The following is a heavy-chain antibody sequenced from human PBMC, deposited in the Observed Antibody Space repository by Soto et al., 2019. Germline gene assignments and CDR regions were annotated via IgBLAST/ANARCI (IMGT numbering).Heavy chain of an antibody. CDR3: ARGAVVWGVIPYYYYMDV. CDR1: GFTFSSYG. D-gene: IGHD3-10*01. V-gene: IGHV3-33*01. J-gene: IGHJ6*03. Sequence: HPGGSLRLSCAASGFTFSSYGMHWVRQAPGKGLEWVAVIWYDGSNKYYADSVKGRFTISRDNSKNTLYLQMNSLRAEDTAVYYCARGAVVWGVIPYYYYMDVWGKGTTGTVSS. CDR2: IWYDGSNK.